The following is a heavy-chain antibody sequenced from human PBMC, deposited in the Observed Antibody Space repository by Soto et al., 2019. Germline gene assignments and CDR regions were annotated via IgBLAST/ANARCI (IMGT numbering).Heavy chain of an antibody. CDR2: IIPIFGTA. D-gene: IGHD2-2*01. CDR3: ARDRKLREGYQGYFDY. CDR1: GGTFSSYA. V-gene: IGHV1-69*13. J-gene: IGHJ4*02. Sequence: SVKVSCKASGGTFSSYAISWVRQAHGQGLEWMGGIIPIFGTANYAQKFQGRVTITADESTSTAYMELSSLRSEDTAVYYCARDRKLREGYQGYFDYWGQGTLVTVSS.